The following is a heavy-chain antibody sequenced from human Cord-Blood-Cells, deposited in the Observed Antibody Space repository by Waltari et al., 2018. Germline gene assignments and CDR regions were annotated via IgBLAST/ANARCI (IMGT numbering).Heavy chain of an antibody. CDR1: GGSFSGYY. V-gene: IGHV4-34*01. J-gene: IGHJ3*02. Sequence: QVQLQQWGAGLLKPSETLSLTCAVYGGSFSGYYWSWIRQPPGKGLEWIGEINHSGSTNYHPSLKSRVTISVDTAKNQFSLKLSSVTAADTAVYYWAGSLGRGYYVPDAFDIWGQGTMVTVSS. D-gene: IGHD3-3*01. CDR3: AGSLGRGYYVPDAFDI. CDR2: INHSGST.